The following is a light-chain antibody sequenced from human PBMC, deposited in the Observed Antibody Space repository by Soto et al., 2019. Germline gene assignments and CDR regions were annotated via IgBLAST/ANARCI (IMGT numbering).Light chain of an antibody. J-gene: IGKJ1*01. Sequence: EIVITQPPATLSVSPGDGATLSCRASQSVGSNLAWYQQKPGQPPRLLISGASTRATGIPARFSGSGSGTEFTLTISSLQSEDFAVYYCQQYNNWPPMFGQGTKVDIK. CDR3: QQYNNWPPM. CDR2: GAS. CDR1: QSVGSN. V-gene: IGKV3-15*01.